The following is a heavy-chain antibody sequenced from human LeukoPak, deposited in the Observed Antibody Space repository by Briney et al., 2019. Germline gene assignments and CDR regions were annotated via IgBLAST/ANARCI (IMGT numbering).Heavy chain of an antibody. Sequence: GGFLRLSCAASGFTFDDYAMHWVRQAPGKGLEWVSGISWNSGSIGYAGSVKGRFTISRDNSKNSLYLQMNSLRTEDTALYYCAKVRFLEWFGFDYWGQGTLVTVSS. D-gene: IGHD3-3*01. CDR1: GFTFDDYA. CDR3: AKVRFLEWFGFDY. J-gene: IGHJ4*02. CDR2: ISWNSGSI. V-gene: IGHV3-9*01.